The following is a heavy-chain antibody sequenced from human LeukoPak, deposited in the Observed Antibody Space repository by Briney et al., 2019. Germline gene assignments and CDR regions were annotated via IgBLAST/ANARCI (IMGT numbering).Heavy chain of an antibody. V-gene: IGHV3-48*01. CDR3: ARAPLGYCSGGSCYSVDY. D-gene: IGHD2-15*01. CDR2: ISSSTSTI. J-gene: IGHJ4*02. Sequence: GGSLRLSCAAPGFTFSSYSMNWVRQAPGKGLEWVSYISSSTSTIYYADSVKGRFTISRDNAKNSLYLQMNSLRAEDTAVYYCARAPLGYCSGGSCYSVDYWGQGALVTVSP. CDR1: GFTFSSYS.